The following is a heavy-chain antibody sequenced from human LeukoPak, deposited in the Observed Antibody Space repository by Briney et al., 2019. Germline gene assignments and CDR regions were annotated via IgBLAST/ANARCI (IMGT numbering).Heavy chain of an antibody. CDR1: GFTFSSHG. Sequence: GRSLRLSCAASGFTFSSHGMHWVRQAPGKGLEWVAVIWYDGSNKYYADSVKGRFTISRDNSKNTLYLQMNSLRAEDTAVYYCASDGDDYGDYHWFDPWGQGTLVTVSS. V-gene: IGHV3-33*01. D-gene: IGHD4-17*01. J-gene: IGHJ5*02. CDR3: ASDGDDYGDYHWFDP. CDR2: IWYDGSNK.